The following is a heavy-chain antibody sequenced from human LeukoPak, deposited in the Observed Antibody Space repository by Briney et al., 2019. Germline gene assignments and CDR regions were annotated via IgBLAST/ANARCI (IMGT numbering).Heavy chain of an antibody. D-gene: IGHD3-10*01. Sequence: SSETLTLTCAVYGGSFSGYYWSWIRQPPGKGLEWIVEINHSGSTKYNPSLKSRVTISVDTYKNQYSLKLSSVTAADTAVYYCARSLYYYGSDSFDIWGQGTMVTVSS. CDR3: ARSLYYYGSDSFDI. CDR1: GGSFSGYY. J-gene: IGHJ3*02. V-gene: IGHV4-34*01. CDR2: INHSGST.